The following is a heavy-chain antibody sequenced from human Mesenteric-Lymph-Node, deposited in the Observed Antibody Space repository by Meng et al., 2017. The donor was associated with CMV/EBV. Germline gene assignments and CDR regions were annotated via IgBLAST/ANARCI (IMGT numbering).Heavy chain of an antibody. D-gene: IGHD3-22*01. V-gene: IGHV1-2*02. CDR3: ARDREYYDSSGYLIY. CDR1: GYTFTGYY. J-gene: IGHJ4*02. CDR2: INPNSGGT. Sequence: ASVQVSCKASGYTFTGYYMHWVRQAPGQGLEWMGWINPNSGGTNYAQKFQGRVTMTRDTSISTAYMELSRLRSDDTAVYYCARDREYYDSSGYLIYWGQGTLVTVSS.